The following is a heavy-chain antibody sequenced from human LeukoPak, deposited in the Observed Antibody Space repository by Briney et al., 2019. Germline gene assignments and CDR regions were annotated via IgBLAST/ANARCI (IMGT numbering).Heavy chain of an antibody. V-gene: IGHV3-15*07. J-gene: IGHJ4*02. CDR2: VKNRGDGRTT. CDR1: TFTKAW. D-gene: IGHD3-16*01. CDR3: TTEYFGGFEY. Sequence: PGGSLRLSCVASTFTKAWMNWVRQAPGKGLEWVGRVKNRGDGRTTDYAAPVKGRFTISRDDSKRTVYLQMNSLKTEDTAVYFCTTEYFGGFEYWGQGTLVTASS.